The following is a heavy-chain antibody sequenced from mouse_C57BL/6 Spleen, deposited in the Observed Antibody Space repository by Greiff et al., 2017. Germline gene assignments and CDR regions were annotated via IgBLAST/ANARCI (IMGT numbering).Heavy chain of an antibody. Sequence: EVKLMESEGGLVQPGSSMKLSCTASGFTFSDYYMAWVRQVPEKGLEWVANINYDGSSTYYLDSLKSRFIISRDNAKNILYLQMSSLESEDTATYDCARDGGSSGPFAYWGQGTLVTVSA. CDR1: GFTFSDYY. CDR2: INYDGSST. D-gene: IGHD3-2*02. CDR3: ARDGGSSGPFAY. J-gene: IGHJ3*01. V-gene: IGHV5-16*01.